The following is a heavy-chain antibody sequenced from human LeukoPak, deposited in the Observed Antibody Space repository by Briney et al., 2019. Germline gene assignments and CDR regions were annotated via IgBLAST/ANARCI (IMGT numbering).Heavy chain of an antibody. D-gene: IGHD3-10*01. CDR3: ARAYGSLDY. V-gene: IGHV3-48*01. Sequence: GGSLRLSCTASGFIFSSYGMHWVRQAPGKGLEWVSYISSSSSTIYYADSVKGRFTISRDNAKNSLYLQMNSLRAEDTAVYYCARAYGSLDYWGQGTLVTVSS. CDR1: GFIFSSYG. J-gene: IGHJ4*02. CDR2: ISSSSSTI.